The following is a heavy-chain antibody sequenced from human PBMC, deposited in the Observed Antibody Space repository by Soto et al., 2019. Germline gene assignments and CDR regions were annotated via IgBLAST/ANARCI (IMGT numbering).Heavy chain of an antibody. J-gene: IGHJ3*01. D-gene: IGHD3-3*01. CDR2: IQSGGST. V-gene: IGHV3-66*01. CDR1: GFTFSTYW. CDR3: TRDFFGAAASWVALDV. Sequence: GGSLRLSCAASGFTFSTYWMHWVRQAPGKGLEWVSVIQSGGSTKYADSVKGRFTISRDNSKNTVYLQMNSLRVDDTAVYYCTRDFFGAAASWVALDVWGQGTMVTVSS.